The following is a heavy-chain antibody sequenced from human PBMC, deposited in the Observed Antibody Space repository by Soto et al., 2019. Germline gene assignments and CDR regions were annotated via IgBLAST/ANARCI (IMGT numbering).Heavy chain of an antibody. D-gene: IGHD2-15*01. V-gene: IGHV1-69*13. CDR3: ARDPDCSGGSCYPKNYYYYYGMDV. CDR1: GGTFSSYA. CDR2: IIPIFGTA. J-gene: IGHJ6*02. Sequence: ASVKVSCKASGGTFSSYAISWVRQAPGQGLEWMGGIIPIFGTANYAQKFQGRVTITADESTSTAYMELSSLRSEDTAVYYCARDPDCSGGSCYPKNYYYYYGMDVWGQGTTVTVSS.